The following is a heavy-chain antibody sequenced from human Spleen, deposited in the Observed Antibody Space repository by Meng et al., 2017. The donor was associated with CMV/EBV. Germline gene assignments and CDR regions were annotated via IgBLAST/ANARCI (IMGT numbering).Heavy chain of an antibody. D-gene: IGHD3-10*01. V-gene: IGHV4-59*01. CDR1: RGSISNYF. Sequence: SETLSLTCTVSRGSISNYFWSWIRQTPGKGLEWIGYIYYTGITKYSPSLKSRVTISIDTSKTQFSLKLSFVTAADTAVYFCARGGGNNWNWFDPWGQGTLVTVSS. J-gene: IGHJ5*02. CDR2: IYYTGIT. CDR3: ARGGGNNWNWFDP.